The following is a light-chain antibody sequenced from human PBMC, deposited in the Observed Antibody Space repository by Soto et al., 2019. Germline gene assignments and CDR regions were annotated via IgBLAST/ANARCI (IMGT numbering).Light chain of an antibody. Sequence: QSALTQPASVSGSPGQSITISCTGTSSDAGGYKYVSWYQQHPGKAPKLIIYDVSNRPSGVSNRFSGSKSGNTASLTISGLQAEDEADYYCSSYTSSSTLGVFGTGTKLTVL. CDR1: SSDAGGYKY. J-gene: IGLJ1*01. CDR2: DVS. V-gene: IGLV2-14*01. CDR3: SSYTSSSTLGV.